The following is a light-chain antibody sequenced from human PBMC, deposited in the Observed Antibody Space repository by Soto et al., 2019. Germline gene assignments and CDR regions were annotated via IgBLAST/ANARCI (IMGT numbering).Light chain of an antibody. J-gene: IGKJ1*01. V-gene: IGKV1-5*03. CDR2: KAS. CDR1: QTISSW. Sequence: DIPMSQSPSTLSGTVGDRVTNTCRASQTISSWLAWYQQKPGKAPKLLIYKASTLKSGVPSRFSGSGSGTEFTLTISSLQPDDFATYYCQHYNSYSEAFGQGAKVDI. CDR3: QHYNSYSEA.